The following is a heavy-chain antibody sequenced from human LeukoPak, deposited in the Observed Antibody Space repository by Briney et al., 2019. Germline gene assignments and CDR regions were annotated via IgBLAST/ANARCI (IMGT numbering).Heavy chain of an antibody. Sequence: GASVKVSCKASGCTFTSYGISWVRQAPGQGLEWMGWISAYNGNTNYAQKLQGRVTMTTDTSTSTAYMELSSLRSEDMAVYYCARSEDIVVVPAAMVWYFDYWGQGTLVTVSS. J-gene: IGHJ4*02. CDR1: GCTFTSYG. CDR2: ISAYNGNT. CDR3: ARSEDIVVVPAAMVWYFDY. V-gene: IGHV1-18*03. D-gene: IGHD2-2*01.